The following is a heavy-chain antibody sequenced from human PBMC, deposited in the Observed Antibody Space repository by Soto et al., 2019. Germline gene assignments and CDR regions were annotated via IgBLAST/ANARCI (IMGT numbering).Heavy chain of an antibody. CDR1: GFTFNNYN. CDR2: ISVTTRDI. Sequence: GGSLRLSCAGSGFTFNNYNLNWVRQAPGEGLEWVSYISVTTRDIYYADSVKGRFTISRDKPSNSVYLQMNSLRVEDSAVYHCHVNYYGMDVWGQGTTVTVSS. CDR3: HVNYYGMDV. V-gene: IGHV3-21*05. J-gene: IGHJ6*02.